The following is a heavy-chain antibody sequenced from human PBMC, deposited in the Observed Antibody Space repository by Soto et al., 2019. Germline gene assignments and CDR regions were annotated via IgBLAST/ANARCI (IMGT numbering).Heavy chain of an antibody. CDR1: GFTFSSYS. CDR2: ISSSSSYI. D-gene: IGHD3-22*01. V-gene: IGHV3-21*01. Sequence: GGSLRLSCAASGFTFSSYSMNWVRQAPGKGLEWVSSISSSSSYIYYADSVKGRFTISRDNAKNSLYLQMNSLRAEDTAVYYRARSSDGYYGWFDPWGQGTLVTVSS. J-gene: IGHJ5*02. CDR3: ARSSDGYYGWFDP.